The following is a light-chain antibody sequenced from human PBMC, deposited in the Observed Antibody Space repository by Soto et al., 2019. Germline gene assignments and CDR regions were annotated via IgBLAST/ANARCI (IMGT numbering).Light chain of an antibody. CDR2: DVA. CDR3: VSYTSSTTYV. CDR1: SXDVGGSNF. Sequence: QSVLTQPASVSDSPGQSLTISCTGTSXDVGGSNFVSWYQQHPGKPPKLIIYDVANRPSGVSNRFSGSKSGSTASLIISRLQTEDEADYYCVSYTSSTTYVFGTGTKVTVL. J-gene: IGLJ1*01. V-gene: IGLV2-14*03.